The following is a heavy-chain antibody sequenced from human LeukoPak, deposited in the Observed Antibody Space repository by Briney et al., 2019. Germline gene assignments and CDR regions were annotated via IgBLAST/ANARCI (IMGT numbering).Heavy chain of an antibody. CDR3: AKIIQTAAGRYYYYGMDV. CDR2: ISAYSGNT. Sequence: ASVKVSCKASGYTFTSYGIIWVRQAPGQGLEWMGWISAYSGNTNYAQKLQGRVTMTTDTSRSAAYMELRSLRSDDTAVYYCAKIIQTAAGRYYYYGMDVWGQGTTVTVSS. CDR1: GYTFTSYG. V-gene: IGHV1-18*01. D-gene: IGHD6-13*01. J-gene: IGHJ6*02.